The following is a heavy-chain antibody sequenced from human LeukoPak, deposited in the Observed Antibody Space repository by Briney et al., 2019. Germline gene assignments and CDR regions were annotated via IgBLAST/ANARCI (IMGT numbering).Heavy chain of an antibody. Sequence: SVKVSCKASGGTFSSYAISWVRQAPGQGLEWMGGIIPIFGTANYAQKFQGRVTITADESASTAYMELSSLRSEDTAVYYCARSRAGYSYGPPDYWGQGTLVTVSS. J-gene: IGHJ4*02. D-gene: IGHD5-18*01. CDR3: ARSRAGYSYGPPDY. V-gene: IGHV1-69*01. CDR1: GGTFSSYA. CDR2: IIPIFGTA.